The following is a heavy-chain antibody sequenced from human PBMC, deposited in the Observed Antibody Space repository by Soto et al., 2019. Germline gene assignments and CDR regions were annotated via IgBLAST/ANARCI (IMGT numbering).Heavy chain of an antibody. D-gene: IGHD6-13*01. CDR3: AKTIRGGYSSSWYYFDY. Sequence: GGSLRLSCTASGFTFSNYVMSWVRQAPGRGLEWVSAISGGGSITYYADSLKGRFTISRDNSKNTLYLQINSLRAEDTAVYYCAKTIRGGYSSSWYYFDYWGQGTLVTVSS. CDR1: GFTFSNYV. V-gene: IGHV3-23*01. CDR2: ISGGGSIT. J-gene: IGHJ4*02.